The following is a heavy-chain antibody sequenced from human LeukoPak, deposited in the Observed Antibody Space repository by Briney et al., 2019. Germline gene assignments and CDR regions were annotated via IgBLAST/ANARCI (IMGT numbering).Heavy chain of an antibody. V-gene: IGHV4-61*08. CDR2: IYYSGST. J-gene: IGHJ5*02. CDR3: ARVVAANWFDP. Sequence: SETLSLTCTVSGGSISSGGYYWSWIRQPPGKGLEWIGYIYYSGSTNYNPSLKSRVTISVDTSKNQFSLKLSSVTAADTAVYYCARVVAANWFDPWGQGTLVTVSS. CDR1: GGSISSGGYY. D-gene: IGHD6-25*01.